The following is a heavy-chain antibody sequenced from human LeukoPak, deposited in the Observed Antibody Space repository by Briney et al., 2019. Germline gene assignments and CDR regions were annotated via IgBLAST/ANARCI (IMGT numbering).Heavy chain of an antibody. D-gene: IGHD2-21*01. J-gene: IGHJ6*02. CDR1: GGSIRSGNYY. V-gene: IGHV4-61*02. Sequence: PSQTLSLTCTVSGGSIRSGNYYWSWIRQPAGKGLEWIGRIYTSGSTNYNPSLKSRITISVDTSKNQFFLILSSVTAADTAVYYCATTRDYYGMDVWGQGTTVTVSS. CDR3: ATTRDYYGMDV. CDR2: IYTSGST.